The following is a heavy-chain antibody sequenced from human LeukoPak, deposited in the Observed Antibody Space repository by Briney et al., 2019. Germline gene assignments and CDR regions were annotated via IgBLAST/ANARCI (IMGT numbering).Heavy chain of an antibody. CDR3: AKSPPGIAVAGTFLSY. D-gene: IGHD6-19*01. J-gene: IGHJ4*02. CDR1: GFTFSSYG. CDR2: ISYDGSNK. V-gene: IGHV3-30*18. Sequence: GGSLRLSCAASGFTFSSYGMHWVRQAPGKGLGWVAVISYDGSNKYYADSVKGRFTISRDNSKNTLYLQMNSLRAEDTAVYYCAKSPPGIAVAGTFLSYWGQGTLVTVSS.